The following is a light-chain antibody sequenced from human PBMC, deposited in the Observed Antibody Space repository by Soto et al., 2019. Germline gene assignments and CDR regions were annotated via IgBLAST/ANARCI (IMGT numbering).Light chain of an antibody. CDR1: QSVLYSSNNKNY. V-gene: IGKV4-1*01. CDR2: WAS. J-gene: IGKJ1*01. Sequence: DSVMTQFPDSLAVSLSERATINCKSSQSVLYSSNNKNYLAWYQQKPGQPPKLLIYWASTRESGVPDRFSGSGSGTDFTLTISSLQAEDVAVYYCQQYYSTPWTFGQGTKVDIK. CDR3: QQYYSTPWT.